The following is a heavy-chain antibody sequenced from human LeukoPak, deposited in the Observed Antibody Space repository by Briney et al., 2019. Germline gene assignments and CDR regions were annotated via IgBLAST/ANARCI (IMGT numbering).Heavy chain of an antibody. Sequence: GGSLRLSCAASGFTFSDYAMRWVRQALGKGLKWVSVISGSGGSTYNVDPVKGRFTISRDDSKNTLYLQMNSLRAEDTAVYYCAKSVESAVTTNPYFDYWGQGILASVSS. CDR3: AKSVESAVTTNPYFDY. J-gene: IGHJ4*02. D-gene: IGHD4-17*01. CDR2: ISGSGGST. CDR1: GFTFSDYA. V-gene: IGHV3-23*01.